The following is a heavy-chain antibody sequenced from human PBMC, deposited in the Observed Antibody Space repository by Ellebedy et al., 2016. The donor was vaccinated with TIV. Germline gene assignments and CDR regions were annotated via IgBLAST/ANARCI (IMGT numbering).Heavy chain of an antibody. Sequence: GGSLRLSCAASGFTFTSYAMNWVRQAPGKGLEWVSVISGSGGTTYYQDSVKGRFTFSRDNSKNTLYLKMNSLRAEDTAVYYCARRISGTYGDDALDIWGQGTMVTVSS. CDR2: ISGSGGTT. CDR3: ARRISGTYGDDALDI. V-gene: IGHV3-23*01. J-gene: IGHJ3*02. CDR1: GFTFTSYA. D-gene: IGHD1-20*01.